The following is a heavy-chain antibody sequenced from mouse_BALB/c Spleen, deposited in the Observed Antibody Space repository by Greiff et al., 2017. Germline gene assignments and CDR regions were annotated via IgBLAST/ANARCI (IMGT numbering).Heavy chain of an antibody. J-gene: IGHJ2*01. CDR3: ARCSGYDRFDY. Sequence: VHLVESGAELVRPGTSVKISCKASGYTFTNYWLGWVKQRPGHGLEWIGDIYPGGGYTNYNEKFKGKATLTADTSSSTAYMQLSSLTSEDSAVYFCARCSGYDRFDYWGQGTTLTVSS. V-gene: IGHV1-63*02. CDR2: IYPGGGYT. D-gene: IGHD2-2*01. CDR1: GYTFTNYW.